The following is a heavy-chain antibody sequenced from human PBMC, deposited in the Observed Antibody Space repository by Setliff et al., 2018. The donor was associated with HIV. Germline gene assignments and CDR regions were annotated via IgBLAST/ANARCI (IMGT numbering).Heavy chain of an antibody. CDR1: GGSITSGSDY. V-gene: IGHV4-61*10. D-gene: IGHD3-10*01. J-gene: IGHJ4*02. Sequence: LSLTCTVSGGSITSGSDYWSWIRQPAGAGLEWIGHIYYSGITNYNPSLKSRVTISVDTSKNQFSLKLSSVTAADTAVYYCARASSDTMVRGVIITGYFDYWGQGTLVTVSS. CDR3: ARASSDTMVRGVIITGYFDY. CDR2: IYYSGIT.